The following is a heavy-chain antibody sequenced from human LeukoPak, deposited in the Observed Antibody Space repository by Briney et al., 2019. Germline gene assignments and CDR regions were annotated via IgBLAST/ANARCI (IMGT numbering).Heavy chain of an antibody. Sequence: SETLSLTCTVSGGSLSSYYWSWIRQPPGKGLEWIGYIYYSGSTNYNPSLKSRVTISVDTSKNQFSLKLSSVTAADTAVYYCARMAVTTFLDYWGQGTLVTVSS. D-gene: IGHD4-17*01. J-gene: IGHJ4*02. V-gene: IGHV4-59*01. CDR2: IYYSGST. CDR1: GGSLSSYY. CDR3: ARMAVTTFLDY.